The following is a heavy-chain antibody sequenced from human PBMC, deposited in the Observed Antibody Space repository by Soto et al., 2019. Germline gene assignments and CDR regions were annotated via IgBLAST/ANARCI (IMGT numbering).Heavy chain of an antibody. CDR3: ARGGDVNYYHGMDV. CDR2: INPSGGST. D-gene: IGHD5-12*01. J-gene: IGHJ6*02. V-gene: IGHV1-46*01. CDR1: GYTFTSYY. Sequence: ASVKVSCKASGYTFTSYYMHWVRQAPGQGLEWMGIINPSGGSTSYAQKFQGRVTMTTDTSTRTAYMDLRSLRSDDTAVYYCARGGDVNYYHGMDVWGQGTTVTVSS.